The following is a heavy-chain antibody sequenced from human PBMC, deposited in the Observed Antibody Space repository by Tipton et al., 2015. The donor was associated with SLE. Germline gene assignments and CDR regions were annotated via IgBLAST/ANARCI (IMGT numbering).Heavy chain of an antibody. V-gene: IGHV4-38-2*02. CDR2: IYTSGST. CDR1: SYSFSNDQF. CDR3: ARARIGTTDAFDI. D-gene: IGHD1/OR15-1a*01. J-gene: IGHJ3*02. Sequence: LSLSCTVSSYSFSNDQFWGWFRQPPGKGLEWIGSIYTSGSTNYNPSLKSRVTMSVDTSKNQFSLKLSSVTAADTAVYYCARARIGTTDAFDIWGQGTMVTVSS.